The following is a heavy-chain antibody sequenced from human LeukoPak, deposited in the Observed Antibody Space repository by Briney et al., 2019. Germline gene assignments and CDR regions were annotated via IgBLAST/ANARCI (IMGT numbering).Heavy chain of an antibody. V-gene: IGHV1-69*13. Sequence: ASVKVSCKASGGTFSSYAISWVRQAPGQGLEWMGGIIPIFGTANYAQKFQGRVTITADESTSTAYMELSSLRSEDTAVYYCARGAPRAYYYDSSGSYSYWGQGTLVTVSS. CDR2: IIPIFGTA. J-gene: IGHJ4*02. CDR1: GGTFSSYA. CDR3: ARGAPRAYYYDSSGSYSY. D-gene: IGHD3-22*01.